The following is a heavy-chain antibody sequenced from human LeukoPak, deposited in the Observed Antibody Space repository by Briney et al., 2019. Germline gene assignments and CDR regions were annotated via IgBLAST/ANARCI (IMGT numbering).Heavy chain of an antibody. CDR3: ARGRGYYDSSGYSPAPFDY. CDR1: GGSISSNY. D-gene: IGHD3-22*01. J-gene: IGHJ4*02. Sequence: SETLSLTCTVSGGSISSNYWSWIRQPPGKGLEWIGYLYSSGSTNYNPSLKSRVTISVDTSKNQFSLKLSSVTAADTAVYYCARGRGYYDSSGYSPAPFDYWGQGTLVTVSS. CDR2: LYSSGST. V-gene: IGHV4-59*01.